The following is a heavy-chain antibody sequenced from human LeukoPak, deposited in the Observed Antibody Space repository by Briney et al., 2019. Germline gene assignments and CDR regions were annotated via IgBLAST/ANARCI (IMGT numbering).Heavy chain of an antibody. Sequence: GGSLRLSCAASGFTFSSYGMHWVRQAPGKGLEWVAFIRYDGSNKYYADSVKGRFTISRDNSKDTLYLQMNSLRAEDTAVYYCARNSYDGSTFDYWGQGTLVTVSS. V-gene: IGHV3-30*02. CDR2: IRYDGSNK. D-gene: IGHD5-18*01. CDR3: ARNSYDGSTFDY. J-gene: IGHJ4*02. CDR1: GFTFSSYG.